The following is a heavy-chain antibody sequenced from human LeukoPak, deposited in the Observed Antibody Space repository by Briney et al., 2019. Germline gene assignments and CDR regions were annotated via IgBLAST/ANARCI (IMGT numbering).Heavy chain of an antibody. CDR2: MNPNSGNT. V-gene: IGHV1-8*01. CDR1: GYTFTSYD. Sequence: ASVKVSCKASGYTFTSYDTNWVRQATGQGLEWMGWMNPNSGNTGYAQKFQGRVTMTRNTSISTAYMELSSLRSEDTAVYYCARDPTPCSGGSCYYNWFDPWGQGTLVTVSS. D-gene: IGHD2-15*01. CDR3: ARDPTPCSGGSCYYNWFDP. J-gene: IGHJ5*02.